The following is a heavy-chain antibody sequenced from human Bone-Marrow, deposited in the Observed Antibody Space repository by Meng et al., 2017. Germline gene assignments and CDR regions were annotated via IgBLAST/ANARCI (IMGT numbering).Heavy chain of an antibody. CDR3: GRDQGRELINH. CDR2: VYQRGDT. D-gene: IGHD1-7*01. CDR1: GDSISSDIW. Sequence: QVQLQESGPGLVKPSGTLSLTFTVSGDSISSDIWWSWVRQPPGKVLEWIGEVYQRGDTNYNPSLKSRVDISVDKSKNQFYLSLFSVTAADTAVYYCGRDQGRELINHWGQGTLVTVSS. J-gene: IGHJ4*02. V-gene: IGHV4-4*02.